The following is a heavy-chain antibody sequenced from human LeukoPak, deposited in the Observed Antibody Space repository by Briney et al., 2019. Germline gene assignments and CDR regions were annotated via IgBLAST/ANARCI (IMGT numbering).Heavy chain of an antibody. V-gene: IGHV1-2*02. CDR2: INPNSGGT. CDR3: ARDGDWNYHPFDP. J-gene: IGHJ5*02. CDR1: GYTFTGYY. D-gene: IGHD1-7*01. Sequence: ASVKVSCKASGYTFTGYYMHWVRQAPGQGLEWMGWINPNSGGTNYAQKFQGRVTMTRDTSISTAYMELSGLRSDDTAVYYCARDGDWNYHPFDPWGQGTLVTVSS.